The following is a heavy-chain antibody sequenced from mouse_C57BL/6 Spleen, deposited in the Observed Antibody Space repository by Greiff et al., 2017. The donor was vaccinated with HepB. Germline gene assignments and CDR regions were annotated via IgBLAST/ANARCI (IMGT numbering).Heavy chain of an antibody. Sequence: EVQLVESGAELVKPGASVKLSCTASGFNIKDYYMHWVKQRTEQGLEWIGRIDPEDGETKYVPNFQGKATITADTSSNTAYLQLSSLTSEDTAVYYCARPQTTGYDGSSPFADWGQGTLVTVSA. D-gene: IGHD1-1*01. CDR1: GFNIKDYY. J-gene: IGHJ3*01. CDR2: IDPEDGET. CDR3: ARPQTTGYDGSSPFAD. V-gene: IGHV14-2*01.